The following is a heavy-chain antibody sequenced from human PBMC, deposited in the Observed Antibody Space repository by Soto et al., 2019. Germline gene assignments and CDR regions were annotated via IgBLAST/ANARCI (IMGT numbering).Heavy chain of an antibody. J-gene: IGHJ6*02. CDR3: TVRDSSGYYYYYYGMDV. V-gene: IGHV3-15*07. Sequence: PGGSLRLSCAASGFTFSNAWMNWVRQAPGKGMERVGRIKSKTDGGTTDYAAPVKGRFTISRDDSKNTLYLQMNSLKTEDTAVYYCTVRDSSGYYYYYYGMDVWGQGTTLTVSS. D-gene: IGHD3-22*01. CDR2: IKSKTDGGTT. CDR1: GFTFSNAW.